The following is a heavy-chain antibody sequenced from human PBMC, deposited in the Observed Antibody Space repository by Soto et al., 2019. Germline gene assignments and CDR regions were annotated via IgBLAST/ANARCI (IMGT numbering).Heavy chain of an antibody. CDR1: GYTFTGYY. CDR2: INPSGGST. Sequence: ASVKVSCKASGYTFTGYYMHWVRQAPGQGLEWMGVINPSGGSTTYAQKFQGRVTMTRDTSTSTVYMELSSLRSEDTAVYYCARVPMVRRIYFDYWGQGTLVTVPS. J-gene: IGHJ4*02. CDR3: ARVPMVRRIYFDY. V-gene: IGHV1-46*01. D-gene: IGHD3-10*01.